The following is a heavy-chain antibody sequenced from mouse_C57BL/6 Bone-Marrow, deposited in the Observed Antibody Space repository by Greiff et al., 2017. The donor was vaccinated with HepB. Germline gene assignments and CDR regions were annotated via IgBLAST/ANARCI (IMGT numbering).Heavy chain of an antibody. D-gene: IGHD1-1*01. CDR3: ARVGLGDYGSSFWFAY. J-gene: IGHJ3*01. CDR2: IDPSDSYT. CDR1: GYTFTSYW. V-gene: IGHV1-50*01. Sequence: QVQLQQPGAELVKPGASVKLSCKASGYTFTSYWMQWVKQRPGQGLEWIGEIDPSDSYTNYNQKFKGKATLTVDTSSSTAYMQLSSLTSEDSAVYYCARVGLGDYGSSFWFAYWGQGTLVTVSA.